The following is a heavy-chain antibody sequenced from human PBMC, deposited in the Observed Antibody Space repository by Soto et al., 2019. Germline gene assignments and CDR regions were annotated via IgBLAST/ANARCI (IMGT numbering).Heavy chain of an antibody. CDR1: GFTFSSYG. J-gene: IGHJ3*02. CDR2: IWFDGSDK. V-gene: IGHV3-33*01. D-gene: IGHD2-15*01. CDR3: ARLYCSASSCYSVGAFDI. Sequence: GGSVKLSCVASGFTFSSYGMHWVRQAPGKGLEWVALIWFDGSDKYYTESVKGRFTISRDNSKSTLYLQMNSLRAEDTAVYYCARLYCSASSCYSVGAFDIRGQGTMVTVSS.